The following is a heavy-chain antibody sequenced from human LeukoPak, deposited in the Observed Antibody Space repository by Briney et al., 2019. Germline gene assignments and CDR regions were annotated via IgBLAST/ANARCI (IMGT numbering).Heavy chain of an antibody. CDR3: ARETYYYDSSGYHGLLYYYYYGMDV. CDR1: GGSLSSYY. V-gene: IGHV4-4*07. CDR2: IYTSGST. J-gene: IGHJ6*02. D-gene: IGHD3-22*01. Sequence: SETLPLTCTVSGGSLSSYYWSWIRQPAGKGLEWIGRIYTSGSTNYNPSLTSRVTMSVDTSKNQFSLKLSSVTAADTAVYYCARETYYYDSSGYHGLLYYYYYGMDVWGQGTTVTVSS.